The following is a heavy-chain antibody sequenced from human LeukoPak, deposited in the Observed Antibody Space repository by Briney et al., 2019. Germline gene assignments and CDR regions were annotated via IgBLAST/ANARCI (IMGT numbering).Heavy chain of an antibody. Sequence: GESLKSSCKGSGYSFTSYWIGWVRQKPGKGLEWMGNIYPGDSDTRNSPSLQGQVIISADKSISTAYLQWSSLKASDTAMYYCARSSHYYYGSGPLHAYYFHYWGQGTLVTVSS. D-gene: IGHD3-10*01. J-gene: IGHJ4*02. CDR3: ARSSHYYYGSGPLHAYYFHY. CDR1: GYSFTSYW. V-gene: IGHV5-51*01. CDR2: IYPGDSDT.